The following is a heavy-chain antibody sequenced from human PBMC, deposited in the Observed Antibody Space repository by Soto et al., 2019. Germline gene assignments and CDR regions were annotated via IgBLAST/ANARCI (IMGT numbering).Heavy chain of an antibody. CDR2: INEDGGET. CDR3: ASTRGY. D-gene: IGHD3-3*01. V-gene: IGHV3-7*05. J-gene: IGHJ4*02. CDR1: GFTFTGYW. Sequence: EVQVVESGGGLVQPGGSLRLSCSVSGFTFTGYWMKWVRQAPGKGLEWVATINEDGGETYYVDSVRGRFTVSRDSAKNSMLLQMNSLRVEDTAVYYCASTRGYWGRGTLVTVSS.